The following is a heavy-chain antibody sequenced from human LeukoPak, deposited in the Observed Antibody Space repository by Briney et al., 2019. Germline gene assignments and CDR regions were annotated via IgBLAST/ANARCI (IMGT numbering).Heavy chain of an antibody. D-gene: IGHD1-26*01. CDR2: ISGSGGTT. V-gene: IGHV3-23*01. J-gene: IGHJ4*02. CDR3: ARSYPTGSHYSSYY. Sequence: PGGSLRLSCAASGFTFDTYAMNWVRQAPGKGLEWVSGISGSGGTTYYADFVKGRFTISRDSSTNTLYLQMNSLRTEDTAVYYCARSYPTGSHYSSYYWGQGTLVTVSS. CDR1: GFTFDTYA.